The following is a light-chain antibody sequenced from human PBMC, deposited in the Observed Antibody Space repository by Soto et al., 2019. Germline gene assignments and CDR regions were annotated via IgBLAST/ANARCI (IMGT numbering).Light chain of an antibody. CDR3: QQRSKWPIT. V-gene: IGKV3-11*01. CDR2: DTS. J-gene: IGKJ5*01. CDR1: QSVASS. Sequence: EIVLTQSPDTLSLSPGERATLSCRASQSVASSLAWYQQKPGQAPRLLIYDTSNRATGIPARFSGSGSGTDFTLTISSLEPEDFAVYYCQQRSKWPITFGQGTRLEIK.